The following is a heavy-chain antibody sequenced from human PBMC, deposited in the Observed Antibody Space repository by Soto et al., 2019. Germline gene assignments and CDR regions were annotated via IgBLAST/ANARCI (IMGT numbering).Heavy chain of an antibody. CDR1: GFTFSSYG. CDR2: IWYDGSNK. D-gene: IGHD3-10*02. J-gene: IGHJ4*02. V-gene: IGHV3-30*02. CDR3: AIVRVADSSLDH. Sequence: GSLRLSCAASGFTFSSYGMHWVRQAPGKGLEWVAVIWYDGSNKYYADSVKGRFTISRDNSKSTLFLHMNRPTAEDTAIYFCAIVRVADSSLDHWGQGTLVTVSS.